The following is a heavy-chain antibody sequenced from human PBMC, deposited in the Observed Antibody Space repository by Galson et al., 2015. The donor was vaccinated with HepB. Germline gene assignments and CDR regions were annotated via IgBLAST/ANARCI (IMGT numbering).Heavy chain of an antibody. CDR1: GGTFSSYA. Sequence: SVKVSCKASGGTFSSYAISWVRQAPGQGLEWMGWINPNSGGTNYAQKFQGRVTMTRDTSTSTVYMELSSLRSEDTAMYYCASTRMYTVTTYGPHHYWGQGTLVTVSS. D-gene: IGHD4-17*01. J-gene: IGHJ4*02. CDR3: ASTRMYTVTTYGPHHY. V-gene: IGHV1-2*02. CDR2: INPNSGGT.